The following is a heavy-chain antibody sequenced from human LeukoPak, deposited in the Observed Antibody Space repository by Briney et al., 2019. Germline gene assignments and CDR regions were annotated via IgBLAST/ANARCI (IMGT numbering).Heavy chain of an antibody. CDR1: GGTFSSYA. V-gene: IGHV1-69*01. CDR2: IIPIFGTA. J-gene: IGHJ6*03. D-gene: IGHD2-2*01. Sequence: SVKVSCKASGGTFSSYAISWVRQAPGQGLEWMGGIIPIFGTANYAQKFQGRVTITADESTSTAYMELSSLRSEDTAVYYCVHTLGYCSSTSCPKLYYYYYMDVWGKGTTVTVSS. CDR3: VHTLGYCSSTSCPKLYYYYYMDV.